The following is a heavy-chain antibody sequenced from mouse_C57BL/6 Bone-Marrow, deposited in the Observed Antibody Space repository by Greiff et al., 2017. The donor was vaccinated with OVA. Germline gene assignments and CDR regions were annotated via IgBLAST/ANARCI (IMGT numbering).Heavy chain of an antibody. CDR2: INPNNGGT. V-gene: IGHV1-18*01. D-gene: IGHD1-1*01. J-gene: IGHJ1*03. CDR1: GYTFTDYN. Sequence: VQLQQSGPELVKPGASVKIPCKASGYTFTDYNMDWVKQSHGKSLEWIGDINPNNGGTIYNQKFKGKATLTVDKSSSTAYMELRSLTSEYTAVYVCARWNYGSSVGDVWGTGTTVTVSS. CDR3: ARWNYGSSVGDV.